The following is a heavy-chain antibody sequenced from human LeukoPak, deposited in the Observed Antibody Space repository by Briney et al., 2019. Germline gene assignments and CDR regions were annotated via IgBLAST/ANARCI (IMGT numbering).Heavy chain of an antibody. CDR3: ARHSTVVTSHFDY. CDR1: GGSISGYY. CDR2: IYYSGST. J-gene: IGHJ4*02. V-gene: IGHV4-59*08. D-gene: IGHD4-23*01. Sequence: SETLSLTCTVSGGSISGYYWSWIRQPPGKGLEWIGYIYYSGSTNYNPSLKSRVIISVDTSKNQFSLKLSSVTAADTAVYYCARHSTVVTSHFDYWGQGTLVTVSS.